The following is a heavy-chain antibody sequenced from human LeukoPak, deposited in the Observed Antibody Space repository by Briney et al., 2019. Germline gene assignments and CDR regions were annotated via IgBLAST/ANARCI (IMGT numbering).Heavy chain of an antibody. CDR3: ARDSGSGYAYDY. CDR1: GKSFTTYA. V-gene: IGHV1-69*13. CDR2: IIPTFGTA. J-gene: IGHJ4*02. D-gene: IGHD3-22*01. Sequence: GASVKVSCKASGKSFTTYAMHWVRQAPGQRLEWMGGIIPTFGTADYAQKFQGRVTITADESTSTAYMELSSLRSEDTAVYYCARDSGSGYAYDYWGQGTLVTVSS.